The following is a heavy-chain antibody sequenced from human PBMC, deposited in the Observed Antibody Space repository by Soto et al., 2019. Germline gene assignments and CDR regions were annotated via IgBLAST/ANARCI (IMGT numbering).Heavy chain of an antibody. CDR3: ARVRELRYFDWSYYFDY. Sequence: SETLSLTCTGSGGSISSYYWSWIRQPPGKGLEWIGYIYYSGSTNYNPSLKSRVTISVDTSKNQFSLKLSSVTGADTAVYYCARVRELRYFDWSYYFDYWGQGTLVTVS. CDR1: GGSISSYY. V-gene: IGHV4-59*01. CDR2: IYYSGST. J-gene: IGHJ4*02. D-gene: IGHD3-9*01.